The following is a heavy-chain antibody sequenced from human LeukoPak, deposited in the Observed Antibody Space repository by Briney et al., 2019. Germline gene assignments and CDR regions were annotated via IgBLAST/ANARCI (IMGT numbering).Heavy chain of an antibody. CDR3: ARESGYDRDFDY. J-gene: IGHJ4*02. CDR1: GXSISSYY. Sequence: SETLSLTCTVSGXSISSYYWSWIRQPPGKGLEWIGYIYYSGSTNYNPSLKSRVTISVDTSKNQFSLKLSSVTAADTAVYYCARESGYDRDFDYWGQGTLVTVSS. V-gene: IGHV4-59*01. CDR2: IYYSGST. D-gene: IGHD5-12*01.